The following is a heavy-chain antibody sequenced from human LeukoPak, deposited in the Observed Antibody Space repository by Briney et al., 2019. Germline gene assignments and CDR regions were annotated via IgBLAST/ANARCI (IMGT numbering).Heavy chain of an antibody. J-gene: IGHJ6*04. D-gene: IGHD3-10*01. V-gene: IGHV1-18*04. Sequence: ASVKVSCKASGYTLTSYGISWVRQAPGQGLEWMGWISAYNGNTNYAQKLQGRVTMTTDTSTSTAYMELRSLRSDDTAVYYCARALSGSGRVYYYYGMDVWGKGTTVTVSS. CDR1: GYTLTSYG. CDR2: ISAYNGNT. CDR3: ARALSGSGRVYYYYGMDV.